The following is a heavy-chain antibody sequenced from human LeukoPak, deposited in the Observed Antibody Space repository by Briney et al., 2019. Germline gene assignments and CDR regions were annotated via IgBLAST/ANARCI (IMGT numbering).Heavy chain of an antibody. V-gene: IGHV4-59*08. J-gene: IGHJ3*02. CDR2: IYYSGST. CDR3: ARSSVRRGPHAFDI. Sequence: SETLPLTCTVSGGSISSYYWSWIRQPPGKGLEWIGYIYYSGSTNYNPSLKSRVTISVDTSKNQFSLKLSSVTAADTAVYYCARSSVRRGPHAFDIWGQGTMVTVSS. CDR1: GGSISSYY.